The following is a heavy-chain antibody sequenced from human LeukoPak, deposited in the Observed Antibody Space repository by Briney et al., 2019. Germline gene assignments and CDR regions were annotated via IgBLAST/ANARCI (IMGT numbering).Heavy chain of an antibody. CDR1: EFTFYNYW. CDR3: ARGSRPVYDFWSGWTIDY. J-gene: IGHJ4*02. D-gene: IGHD3-3*01. V-gene: IGHV3-7*04. Sequence: GGSLRLSCAASEFTFYNYWMTWVRQAPGKGQEWVANINQHGSETKYVDSVRGRFIISRDNAKNSLYLEMNSLRAEDTAVYYCARGSRPVYDFWSGWTIDYWGQGTLVTVSS. CDR2: INQHGSET.